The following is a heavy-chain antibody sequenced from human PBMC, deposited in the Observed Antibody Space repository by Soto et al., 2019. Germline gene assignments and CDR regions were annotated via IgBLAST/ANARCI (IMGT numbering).Heavy chain of an antibody. Sequence: KPSETLSLTCAVYGGSFSGYYWSWIRQPPGKGLEWIGEINHSGSTNYNPSLKSRVTISADTSKNQFSLKLSSVTAADTAVYYCAARGGNYYYGMEVWGQGTTVTVSS. V-gene: IGHV4-34*01. CDR1: GGSFSGYY. CDR3: AARGGNYYYGMEV. CDR2: INHSGST. J-gene: IGHJ6*02.